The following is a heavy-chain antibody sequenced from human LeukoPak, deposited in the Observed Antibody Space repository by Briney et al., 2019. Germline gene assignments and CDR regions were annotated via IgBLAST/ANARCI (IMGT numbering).Heavy chain of an antibody. D-gene: IGHD6-6*01. Sequence: ASVKVSCKASGYTFTGYYMHWVRQAPGQGLEWMGWINPNSGGTNYAQKFQGRVTMTRDTSISTAYMELSRLRSDDTAVYYCARDGPTSIAALGYYHMDVWGKGTTVTVSS. CDR2: INPNSGGT. CDR3: ARDGPTSIAALGYYHMDV. J-gene: IGHJ6*03. CDR1: GYTFTGYY. V-gene: IGHV1-2*02.